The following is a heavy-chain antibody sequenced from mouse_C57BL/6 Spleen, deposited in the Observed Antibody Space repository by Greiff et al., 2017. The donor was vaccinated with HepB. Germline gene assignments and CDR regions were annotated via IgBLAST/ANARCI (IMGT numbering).Heavy chain of an antibody. J-gene: IGHJ2*01. CDR1: GYSITSGYY. D-gene: IGHD1-1*01. CDR2: ISYDGSN. Sequence: VQLKESGPGLVKPSQSLSLTCSVTGYSITSGYYWYWIRQFPGNKLEWMGYISYDGSNNYNPSLKTRISITRDTSKNQLFLKLNSVTTEDTAIYYCDRCYYGRSFDYWGQGTTLTVSS. V-gene: IGHV3-6*01. CDR3: DRCYYGRSFDY.